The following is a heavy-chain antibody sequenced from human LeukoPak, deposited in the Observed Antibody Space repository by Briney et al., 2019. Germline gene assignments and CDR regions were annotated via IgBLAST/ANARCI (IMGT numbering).Heavy chain of an antibody. CDR2: IYYSGST. V-gene: IGHV4-59*01. CDR3: ARSAPLYDYVWGSPYYFDY. J-gene: IGHJ4*02. CDR1: GGSISSYY. Sequence: SETLSLTCTVSGGSISSYYWSWVRQPPGKGLEWIGYIYYSGSTNYNPSLKSRVTISVDTSKNQFSLKLSSVTAADTAVYYCARSAPLYDYVWGSPYYFDYWGQGTLVTVSS. D-gene: IGHD3-16*01.